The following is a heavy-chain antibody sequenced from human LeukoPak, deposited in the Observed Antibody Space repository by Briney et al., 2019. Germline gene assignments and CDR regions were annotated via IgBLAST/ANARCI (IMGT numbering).Heavy chain of an antibody. D-gene: IGHD3-16*01. CDR3: ARDVSAGGTNWFDP. Sequence: ASVKVSCKASGYTFTGYYIHWVRQAPGQGLEWMGWINPNSGGPNYAQKFQGRVTMTRDTSISTAYMEMSRLRSNDTAVYYCARDVSAGGTNWFDPWGQGTLVTVSS. CDR2: INPNSGGP. J-gene: IGHJ5*02. CDR1: GYTFTGYY. V-gene: IGHV1-2*02.